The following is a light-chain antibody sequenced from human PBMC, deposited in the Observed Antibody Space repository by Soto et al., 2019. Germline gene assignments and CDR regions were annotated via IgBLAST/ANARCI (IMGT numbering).Light chain of an antibody. J-gene: IGKJ1*01. Sequence: EIVMTQSPATLSVSPGERATLSCRASQSVSSNLAWYQHKPGHPPRRLIYGASTRATGIPARFSGSASGTEFTLTIGSLQSEDFAVYYCQQYNNWPRTFGQGTKVDIK. CDR1: QSVSSN. CDR2: GAS. CDR3: QQYNNWPRT. V-gene: IGKV3D-15*01.